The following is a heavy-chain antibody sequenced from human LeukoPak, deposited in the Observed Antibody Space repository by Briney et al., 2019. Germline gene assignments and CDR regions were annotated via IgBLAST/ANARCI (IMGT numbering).Heavy chain of an antibody. D-gene: IGHD3-10*01. Sequence: GGSLRLSCAASGFTVSSNYMSWVRQAPGKGLEWVSVIYSGGNTYYADSVKGRFTISRDNSKNTLYLQMNSLRAEDTAVYYCARDHMVRGVITYYYYGMDVWGQGTTVTVSS. J-gene: IGHJ6*02. V-gene: IGHV3-66*01. CDR1: GFTVSSNY. CDR3: ARDHMVRGVITYYYYGMDV. CDR2: IYSGGNT.